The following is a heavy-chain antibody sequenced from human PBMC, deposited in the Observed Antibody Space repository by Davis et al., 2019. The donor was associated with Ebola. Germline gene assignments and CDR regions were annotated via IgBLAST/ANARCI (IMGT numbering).Heavy chain of an antibody. CDR1: GYTFTAYY. Sequence: AASVKVSCKASGYTFTAYYIHWVRRAPGQGLEWMGWINPNSGGTNNAQKFQGRVTMTRDTSFSTAYMELNSLRSDDTAVYYCASGSHAVYYYYNMDVWGQGTTVTVSS. J-gene: IGHJ6*02. CDR3: ASGSHAVYYYYNMDV. V-gene: IGHV1-2*02. CDR2: INPNSGGT.